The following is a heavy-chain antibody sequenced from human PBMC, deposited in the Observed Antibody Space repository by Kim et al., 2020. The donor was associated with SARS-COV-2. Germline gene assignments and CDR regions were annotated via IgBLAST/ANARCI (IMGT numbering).Heavy chain of an antibody. D-gene: IGHD7-27*01. V-gene: IGHV1-46*01. J-gene: IGHJ6*02. CDR3: ARDQLSWGFDYYYGMDV. Sequence: ASVKVSCKASGYTFTSYYMHWVRQAPGQGLEWMGIINPSGGSTSYAQKFQGRVTMTRDTSTSTVYMELSSLRSEDTAVYYCARDQLSWGFDYYYGMDVWGQGTTVTVSS. CDR2: INPSGGST. CDR1: GYTFTSYY.